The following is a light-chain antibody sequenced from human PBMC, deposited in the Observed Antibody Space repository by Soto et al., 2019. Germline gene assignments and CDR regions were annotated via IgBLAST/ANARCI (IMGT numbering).Light chain of an antibody. V-gene: IGLV1-44*01. Sequence: SVLTQPPSASGTPGQRVTISCSGRRSNVGTNLVNWYQQLPGTAPKLLIYAHIQRPSGVPDRFSGSTSGTSASLAIRGLQSEDEIDYYCAVWADVLNGYVLGTGTKVTVL. CDR3: AVWADVLNGYV. CDR2: AHI. CDR1: RSNVGTNL. J-gene: IGLJ1*01.